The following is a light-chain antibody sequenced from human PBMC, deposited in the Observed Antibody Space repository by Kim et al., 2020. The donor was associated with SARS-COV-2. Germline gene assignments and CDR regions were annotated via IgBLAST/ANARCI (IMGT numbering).Light chain of an antibody. Sequence: SLSPGERATLACRASQSVSRYLAWYQQKPGQAPRLLIYYASNRATGIPARFSGSGSGTDFTLTISSLEPEDFAVYYCQQRSNWPLGFGQGTKLEIK. CDR2: YAS. V-gene: IGKV3-11*01. CDR1: QSVSRY. J-gene: IGKJ2*03. CDR3: QQRSNWPLG.